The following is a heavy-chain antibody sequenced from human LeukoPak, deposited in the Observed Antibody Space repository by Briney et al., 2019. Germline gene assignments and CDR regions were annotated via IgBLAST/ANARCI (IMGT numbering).Heavy chain of an antibody. CDR3: ARTTEGGYTYGYFYYYYMDV. V-gene: IGHV4-38-2*02. D-gene: IGHD5-18*01. Sequence: SETLSLTCTVSGYSISSGYYWGWIRQPPGKGLEWIGSIYHSGSTYYNPSLKSRLTISADTSKNQFSLRLSSVTAADTAVYYCARTTEGGYTYGYFYYYYMDVWGKGTTVTISS. CDR1: GYSISSGYY. J-gene: IGHJ6*03. CDR2: IYHSGST.